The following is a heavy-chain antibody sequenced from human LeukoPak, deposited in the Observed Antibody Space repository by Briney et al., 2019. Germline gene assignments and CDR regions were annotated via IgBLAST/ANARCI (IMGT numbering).Heavy chain of an antibody. J-gene: IGHJ4*02. CDR1: GFTFSGYA. D-gene: IGHD2-15*01. CDR3: AKGRSVAVVVASDY. CDR2: ISGSGGTT. Sequence: PGESLRLSCAASGFTFSGYAMNWVRQAPGKGLDWLSVISGSGGTTYYADSVKGRFTISRDNSKNTLYLLMNGLRAEDTAVYYCAKGRSVAVVVASDYWGQGTLVTVSS. V-gene: IGHV3-23*01.